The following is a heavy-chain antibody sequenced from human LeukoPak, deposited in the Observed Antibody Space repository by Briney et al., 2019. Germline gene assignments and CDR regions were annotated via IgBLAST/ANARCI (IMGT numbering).Heavy chain of an antibody. V-gene: IGHV3-23*01. CDR2: ITGSGGSI. CDR3: AKDVGYHYDTRFPT. D-gene: IGHD3-22*01. CDR1: GFTFSSYA. J-gene: IGHJ4*02. Sequence: PGGSLRLSCAASGFTFSSYAMSWVRQAPGKGLEWVSDITGSGGSIYYADSVKGRFTISRDNSKNTLYLQMNSLRAKDTAVYYCAKDVGYHYDTRFPTWGQGTLVTVSS.